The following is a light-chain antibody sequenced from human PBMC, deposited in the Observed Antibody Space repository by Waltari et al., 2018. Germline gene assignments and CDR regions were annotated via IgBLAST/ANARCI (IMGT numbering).Light chain of an antibody. CDR2: EVS. CDR1: DSDVGAYDF. V-gene: IGLV2-14*01. CDR3: SSDTTGSAPGV. J-gene: IGLJ1*01. Sequence: QSALTQPASVSGSPGQSITISCSGTDSDVGAYDFVSWYQQHPGKAPHLIIYEVSNRPAGISNRFSASKSGNTASLTISGLQAEDEADYYCSSDTTGSAPGVFGTGTRVTVL.